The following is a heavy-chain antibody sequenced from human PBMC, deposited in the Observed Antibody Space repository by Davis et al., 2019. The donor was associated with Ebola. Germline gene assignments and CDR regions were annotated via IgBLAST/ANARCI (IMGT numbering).Heavy chain of an antibody. CDR1: GYTFTNYY. V-gene: IGHV1-46*01. J-gene: IGHJ4*02. Sequence: ASVKVSCKASGYTFTNYYMHWVRQAPGQGLEWMGMINPNDGRTIYAQKFQGRVTMTRDTSTSTVYMELSSLRSEDTAVYYCAREVGENDYWGQGTLVTVSS. CDR2: INPNDGRT. CDR3: AREVGENDY.